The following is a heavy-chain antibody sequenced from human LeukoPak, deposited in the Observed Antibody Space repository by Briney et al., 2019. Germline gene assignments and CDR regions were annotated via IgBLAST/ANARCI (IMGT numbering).Heavy chain of an antibody. Sequence: GGSLRLSCAASGFTVSSNYMSWVRQAPGKGLEWVSVIYSGGSTYYADSVKGRFTISRDNSKNTLYLQMTSLRAEDTAVYYCARDNGELPTAPDYWGQGTLVTVSS. CDR3: ARDNGELPTAPDY. V-gene: IGHV3-53*05. D-gene: IGHD1-7*01. CDR1: GFTVSSNY. CDR2: IYSGGST. J-gene: IGHJ4*02.